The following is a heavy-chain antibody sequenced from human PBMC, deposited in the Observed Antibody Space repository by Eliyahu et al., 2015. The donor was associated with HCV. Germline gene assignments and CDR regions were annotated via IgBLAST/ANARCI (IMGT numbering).Heavy chain of an antibody. CDR1: GYTFSDYX. CDR2: ISKSADII. J-gene: IGHJ2*01. Sequence: QVQLVESGGGLVKPGGSLXLSCEPSGYTFSDYXMTWIXQAPGKGLEWISYISKSADIIHYADSVKGRFTISRDNAKNSLYLQMNSLRAEDTAIYYCVRETAWYFDLWGRGTLVTVSS. D-gene: IGHD2-21*02. CDR3: VRETAWYFDL. V-gene: IGHV3-11*01.